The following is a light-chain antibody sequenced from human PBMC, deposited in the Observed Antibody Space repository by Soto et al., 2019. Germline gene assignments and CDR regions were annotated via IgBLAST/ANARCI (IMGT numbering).Light chain of an antibody. CDR3: ATWDGGLSGPFD. CDR2: TTN. V-gene: IGLV1-44*01. J-gene: IGLJ1*01. Sequence: QSVLTQPPSASGTPGQRATISCCGSNSNIGSDIVNCYQLLPGAAPEVLINTTNQRPSGVPERFSGSKSGTSASLAISGLQSEDEANSSCATWDGGLSGPFDFGTGTKLTVL. CDR1: NSNIGSDI.